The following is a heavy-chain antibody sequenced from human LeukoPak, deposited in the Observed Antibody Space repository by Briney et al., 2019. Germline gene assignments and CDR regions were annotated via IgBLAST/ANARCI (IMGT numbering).Heavy chain of an antibody. J-gene: IGHJ4*02. V-gene: IGHV3-48*01. CDR2: ISSSSSTI. CDR3: ANNEVTIFGVVVIDYFGY. CDR1: GFTFSSYS. D-gene: IGHD3-3*01. Sequence: GGSLRLSCAASGFTFSSYSMNWVRQAPGKGLEWVSYISSSSSTIYYADSVKGRFTISRDNAKNSLYLQMNSLRAEDTAVYYCANNEVTIFGVVVIDYFGYWGQGTLVTVSS.